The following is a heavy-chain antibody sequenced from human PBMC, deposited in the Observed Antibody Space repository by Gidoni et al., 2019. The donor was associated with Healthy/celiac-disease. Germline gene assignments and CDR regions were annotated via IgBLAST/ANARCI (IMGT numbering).Heavy chain of an antibody. D-gene: IGHD4-17*01. CDR1: GYSFTSSC. CDR2: IYPGDSDT. CDR3: ARHGGGGDYGDFFGGTQDWFDP. Sequence: EVQLVQSGAEVKKPGESLKISCKGSGYSFTSSCNGWVRQMPGKGLEWMGIIYPGDSDTRYSPSFQGQVTISADKSISTAYLQWSSLKASDTAMYYCARHGGGGDYGDFFGGTQDWFDPWGQGTLVTVSS. J-gene: IGHJ5*02. V-gene: IGHV5-51*01.